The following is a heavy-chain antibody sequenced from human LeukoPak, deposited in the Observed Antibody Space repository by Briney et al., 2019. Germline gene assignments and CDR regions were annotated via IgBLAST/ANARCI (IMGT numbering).Heavy chain of an antibody. Sequence: RGSPRLSCAASGFTFSDYYMTWVGRAPGKGLEWISHISSRSTDTNYADSVKGRFTISRDNAKNSLYLQMNRLRVEDAAVYYCARDSAGTCSGAGCDPDDFDYWGAGNLGTVSS. V-gene: IGHV3-11*06. CDR2: ISSRSTDT. CDR3: ARDSAGTCSGAGCDPDDFDY. D-gene: IGHD2-15*01. J-gene: IGHJ4*02. CDR1: GFTFSDYY.